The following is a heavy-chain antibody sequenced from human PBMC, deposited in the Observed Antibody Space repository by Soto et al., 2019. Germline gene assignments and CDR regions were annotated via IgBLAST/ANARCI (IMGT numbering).Heavy chain of an antibody. V-gene: IGHV1-18*01. Sequence: ASVKVSCKASGYTFTNYGITWVRQAPGQGLEWMGWISHWGKTGYAQKFQGRATMTTDSSASTAFMELRSLRSDDTAMYFCARDLDGSGSYYTDYWGQGTLVTVSS. CDR3: ARDLDGSGSYYTDY. CDR1: GYTFTNYG. CDR2: ISHWGKT. J-gene: IGHJ4*02. D-gene: IGHD3-10*01.